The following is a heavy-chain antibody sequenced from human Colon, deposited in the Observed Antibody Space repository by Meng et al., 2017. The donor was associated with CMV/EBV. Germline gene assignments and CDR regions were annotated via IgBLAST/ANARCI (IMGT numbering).Heavy chain of an antibody. J-gene: IGHJ6*02. CDR2: INPSGGST. CDR3: ARRPPSTATGNYYYGMDV. D-gene: IGHD2-15*01. Sequence: FNSYYMHWGRQAPGQGLEWMGIINPSGGSTSYEQKFQGRVTMTRDTSTSTVYMELSSLRSEDTAVYYCARRPPSTATGNYYYGMDVWGQGTTVTVSS. V-gene: IGHV1-46*02. CDR1: FNSYY.